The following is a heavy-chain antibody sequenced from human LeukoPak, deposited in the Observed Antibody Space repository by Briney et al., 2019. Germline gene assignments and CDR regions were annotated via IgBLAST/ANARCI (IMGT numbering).Heavy chain of an antibody. CDR1: GSTFSSYA. V-gene: IGHV3-30*18. J-gene: IGHJ4*02. D-gene: IGHD3-22*01. CDR2: ISYDGSNK. Sequence: GGSLRLSCAASGSTFSSYAMHWVRQAPGKGLEWVAVISYDGSNKYYADSVKGRFTISRDNSKNTLYLQMNSLRAEDTAVYYCAKERLLSLYHFDYWGQGTLVTVSS. CDR3: AKERLLSLYHFDY.